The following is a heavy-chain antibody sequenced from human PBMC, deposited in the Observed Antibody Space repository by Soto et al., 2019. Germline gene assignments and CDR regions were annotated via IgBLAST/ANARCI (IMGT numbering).Heavy chain of an antibody. V-gene: IGHV1-24*01. CDR3: AKDLPAAVGTYGMDV. CDR1: GYTLTELS. J-gene: IGHJ6*02. Sequence: ASVKVSCKVSGYTLTELSMHWVRQAPGKGLEWMGGFDPEDGETIYAQKFQGRVTMTEDTSTDTAYMELSSLRTEDTALYYCAKDLPAAVGTYGMDVWGQGTTVTVSS. CDR2: FDPEDGET. D-gene: IGHD6-13*01.